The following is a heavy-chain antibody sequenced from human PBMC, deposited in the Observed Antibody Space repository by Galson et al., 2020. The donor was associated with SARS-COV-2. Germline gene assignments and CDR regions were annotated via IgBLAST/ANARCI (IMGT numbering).Heavy chain of an antibody. Sequence: SETLSLTCTVSGGSISSSSYYWGCIRQPPGKGLEWIGSIYYSGSTYYNPSLKSRVTISVDTSKNQFSLKLSSVTAADTAVYYCARDWGATNSYYFDYWGQGTLVTVSS. J-gene: IGHJ4*02. V-gene: IGHV4-39*07. CDR2: IYYSGST. CDR3: ARDWGATNSYYFDY. D-gene: IGHD5-12*01. CDR1: GGSISSSSYY.